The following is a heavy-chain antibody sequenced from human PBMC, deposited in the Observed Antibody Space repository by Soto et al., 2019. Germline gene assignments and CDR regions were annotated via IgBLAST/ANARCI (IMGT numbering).Heavy chain of an antibody. Sequence: QVTLKESGPVLVKPTETLTLTCTVSGFSLSNARMGVSWIRQPPGKALAWLAHIFSNDEKSYSPSLKSRLTITKDTSKSQVVLTMNNMDPVDTATYYCARAYDSSGYSFYYYYYGMDVWGQGTTVTVSS. CDR2: IFSNDEK. CDR3: ARAYDSSGYSFYYYYYGMDV. V-gene: IGHV2-26*01. CDR1: GFSLSNARMG. D-gene: IGHD3-22*01. J-gene: IGHJ6*02.